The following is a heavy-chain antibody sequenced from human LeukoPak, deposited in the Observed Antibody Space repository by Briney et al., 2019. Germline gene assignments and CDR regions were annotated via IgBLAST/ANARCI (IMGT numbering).Heavy chain of an antibody. V-gene: IGHV3-30*03. J-gene: IGHJ4*02. CDR2: ISYDGSNK. CDR3: ARDGDYDYVWGSYRSYYFDY. Sequence: GGSLRLSCAASGFTFSSYGMHWVRQAPGKGLEWVAVISYDGSNKYYADSVKGRFTISRDNAKNSLYLQMNSLRAEDTAVYYCARDGDYDYVWGSYRSYYFDYWGQGTLVTVSS. D-gene: IGHD3-16*02. CDR1: GFTFSSYG.